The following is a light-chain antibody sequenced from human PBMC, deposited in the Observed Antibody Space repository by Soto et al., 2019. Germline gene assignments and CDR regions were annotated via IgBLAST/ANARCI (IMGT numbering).Light chain of an antibody. CDR1: QSVSSSY. V-gene: IGKV3-20*01. CDR2: GAS. CDR3: QQYGTSPPLT. Sequence: EIVLTQSPGTLSLSPGERATLSCRASQSVSSSYLAWYQQKPGKAPRLLIFGASSRATGIPDRFSGSGSGTDFSLTITILEPEDLAVYYCQQYGTSPPLTFGGGTKVEIK. J-gene: IGKJ4*01.